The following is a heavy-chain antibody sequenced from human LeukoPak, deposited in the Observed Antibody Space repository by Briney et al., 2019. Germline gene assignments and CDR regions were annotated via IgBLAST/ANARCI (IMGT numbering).Heavy chain of an antibody. Sequence: QPGRSLRLSCAASGFTFSSYGMHWVREAPGKGLEWVAVISYDGSNKYYADSVKGRFTISRDNSKNTLYLQMNSLRAEDTAVYYCAKDYGSGAYYYYYMDVWGKGTTVTVSS. J-gene: IGHJ6*03. CDR1: GFTFSSYG. D-gene: IGHD3-10*01. V-gene: IGHV3-30*18. CDR2: ISYDGSNK. CDR3: AKDYGSGAYYYYYMDV.